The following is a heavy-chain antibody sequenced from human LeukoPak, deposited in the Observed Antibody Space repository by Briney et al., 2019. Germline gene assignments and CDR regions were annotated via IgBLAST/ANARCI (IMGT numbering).Heavy chain of an antibody. D-gene: IGHD5-12*01. Sequence: GGSLRLSCVASGFAFETYTMNWVRQAPGKGLEWVSFISSTSSDINYADSVRDRFTISRDNAKNSLFLQMDSLRVEDTAVYYCAKGLLSGYDKYLDSWGQGTLVTVSS. CDR1: GFAFETYT. V-gene: IGHV3-21*04. CDR3: AKGLLSGYDKYLDS. J-gene: IGHJ4*02. CDR2: ISSTSSDI.